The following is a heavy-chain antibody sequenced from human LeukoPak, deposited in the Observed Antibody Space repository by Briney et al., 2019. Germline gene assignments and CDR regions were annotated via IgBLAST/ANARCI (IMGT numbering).Heavy chain of an antibody. CDR1: GYTFTDYY. J-gene: IGHJ4*02. D-gene: IGHD3-10*01. Sequence: ASVKVSCKASGYTFTDYYIHWVRQAPGQGLEWMGWINPNSGGTNYAQKFQGRVTMTRDTSISTAYMELSRLRSDDTAVYYCARATTPRKVLWFGELWGQGTLVTVSS. V-gene: IGHV1-2*02. CDR2: INPNSGGT. CDR3: ARATTPRKVLWFGEL.